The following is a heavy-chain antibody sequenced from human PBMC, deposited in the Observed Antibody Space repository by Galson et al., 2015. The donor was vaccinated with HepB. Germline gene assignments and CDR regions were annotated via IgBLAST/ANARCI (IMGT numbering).Heavy chain of an antibody. CDR1: GFTVSSNY. CDR2: IYSGGST. V-gene: IGHV3-53*01. Sequence: SLRLSCAVSGFTVSSNYMSWVRQAPGKGLEWVSIIYSGGSTYYADSVKGRFTISTGNSKNTLYLQMNSLRAEDTAVYYCARENMVIDAFDIWGQGTMVTVSS. J-gene: IGHJ3*02. CDR3: ARENMVIDAFDI. D-gene: IGHD2-21*01.